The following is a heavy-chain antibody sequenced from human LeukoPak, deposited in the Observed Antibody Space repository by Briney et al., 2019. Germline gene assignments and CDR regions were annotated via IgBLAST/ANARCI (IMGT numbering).Heavy chain of an antibody. CDR1: GFTFSSYW. J-gene: IGHJ4*02. D-gene: IGHD3-22*01. V-gene: IGHV3-7*01. CDR3: ARVRVRDYYDSSGYCYFDY. CDR2: IKQDGSEK. Sequence: GGSLRLSCAAPGFTFSSYWMSWVRQAPGKGLEWVANIKQDGSEKYYVDSVKGRFTISRDNAKNSLYLQMNSLRAEDTAVYYCARVRVRDYYDSSGYCYFDYWGQGTLVTVSS.